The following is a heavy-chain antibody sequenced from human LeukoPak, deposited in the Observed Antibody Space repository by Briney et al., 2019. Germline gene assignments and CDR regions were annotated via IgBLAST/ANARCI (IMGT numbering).Heavy chain of an antibody. V-gene: IGHV3-74*01. D-gene: IGHD2-2*01. CDR2: INSGGSST. CDR1: GFTFSSYW. J-gene: IGHJ3*02. CDR3: ARQYGCSSTSCYRDSVAFDI. Sequence: GGSLRLSCAASGFTFSSYWMHWVRQAPGKGLVGVSRINSGGSSTTYADSVKGRFTISRDNAKNTLYLQMNSLRAEDTALSSCARQYGCSSTSCYRDSVAFDIWGQGTMVTVSS.